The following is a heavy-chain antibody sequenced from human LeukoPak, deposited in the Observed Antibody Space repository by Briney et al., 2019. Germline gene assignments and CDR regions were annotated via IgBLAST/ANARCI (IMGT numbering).Heavy chain of an antibody. V-gene: IGHV3-13*01. Sequence: RPGGSLRLSCAASGFTFSSSDMHWVRQPTGKGLEWVSAIGTIGDTYYPGSVKGRFTISRDNAKNSLYLQMNSLRAEDTALYYCARVRGYSSSWYYFDYWGQGTLVTVSS. CDR3: ARVRGYSSSWYYFDY. D-gene: IGHD6-13*01. CDR1: GFTFSSSD. J-gene: IGHJ4*02. CDR2: IGTIGDT.